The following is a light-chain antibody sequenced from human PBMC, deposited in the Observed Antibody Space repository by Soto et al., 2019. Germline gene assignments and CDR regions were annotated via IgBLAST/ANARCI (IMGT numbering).Light chain of an antibody. Sequence: EIVLTQSPGTLSLSPGERATLSCRASQSVSSCYLAWYQQKPGQAPRLLIYGATNKATGIPDRFSGSGSGTDFTLTISRLEPKDCAEYYCQQYGSSPPEYTFGQGTKLEIK. J-gene: IGKJ2*01. CDR2: GAT. CDR1: QSVSSCY. CDR3: QQYGSSPPEYT. V-gene: IGKV3-20*01.